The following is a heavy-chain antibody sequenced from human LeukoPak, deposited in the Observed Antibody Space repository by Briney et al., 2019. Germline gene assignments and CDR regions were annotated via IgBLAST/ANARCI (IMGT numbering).Heavy chain of an antibody. CDR2: IFYSGST. J-gene: IGHJ6*02. D-gene: IGHD6-13*01. V-gene: IGHV4-59*08. CDR1: SGSISSYY. Sequence: SETLSLTCTVSSGSISSYYWSWIRQPPGKGLEWVGYIFYSGSTRSTHSLTRRVTISVDTSKNQYSLKLSSVPAADTAVYYCVRRYSSSWHVWGHEDYYGMDVWGQGTTVTVSS. CDR3: VRRYSSSWHVWGHEDYYGMDV.